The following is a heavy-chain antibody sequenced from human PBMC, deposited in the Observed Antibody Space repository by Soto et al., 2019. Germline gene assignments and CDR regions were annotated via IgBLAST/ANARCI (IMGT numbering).Heavy chain of an antibody. D-gene: IGHD6-19*01. CDR1: GGSISNYY. V-gene: IGHV4-59*01. Sequence: SETLSLTCTVSGGSISNYYWSWIRQPPGKGLEWIGYIYYSGSTNYNPSLKSRVTISVDTSKNQISLKVSSVTAEGTAVYYCARDASGYSSGCSCEGYSNYYIYV. J-gene: IGHJ6*03. CDR2: IYYSGST. CDR3: ARDASGYSSGCSCEGYSNYYIYV.